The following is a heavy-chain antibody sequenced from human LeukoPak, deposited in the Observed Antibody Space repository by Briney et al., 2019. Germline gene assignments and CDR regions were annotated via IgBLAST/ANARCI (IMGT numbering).Heavy chain of an antibody. J-gene: IGHJ4*02. CDR1: GGSISSYY. V-gene: IGHV4-59*01. Sequence: SETLSLTCTVSGGSISSYYWSWIRQPPGKGLEWIGYIYYSGSTHYNPSLKSRVTISVVTSKNQFSLKLSSVTAADTAVYYCARAGGHSSGWYSGPYYFDYWGQGTLVTVSS. CDR3: ARAGGHSSGWYSGPYYFDY. CDR2: IYYSGST. D-gene: IGHD6-19*01.